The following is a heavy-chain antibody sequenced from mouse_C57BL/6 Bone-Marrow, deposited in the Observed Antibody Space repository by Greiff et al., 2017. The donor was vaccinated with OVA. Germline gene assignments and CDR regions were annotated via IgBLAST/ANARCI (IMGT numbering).Heavy chain of an antibody. CDR2: IRNKANGYTT. Sequence: EVKVEESGGGLVQPGGSLSLSCAASGFTFTDYYMSWVRQPPGKALEWLGFIRNKANGYTTEYSASVKGRFTISRDNSQSILYLQMNALRAEDSATYYCARWDYYGGYFDVWGTGTTVTVSS. CDR3: ARWDYYGGYFDV. CDR1: GFTFTDYY. J-gene: IGHJ1*03. V-gene: IGHV7-3*01. D-gene: IGHD1-1*01.